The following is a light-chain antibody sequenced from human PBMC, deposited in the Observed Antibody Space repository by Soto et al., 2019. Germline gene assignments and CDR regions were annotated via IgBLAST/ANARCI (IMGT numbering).Light chain of an antibody. J-gene: IGKJ2*01. Sequence: EIVLTQSPGTLSLSPGERATLSCRASQSVSSSYLAWYQQKPGQAPRLLIYDTSSRATGIPDRFSGSGSGTDFTLTISRLEPEDPAVYYCQQYGSSPPMYTFGQGTKLEIK. CDR1: QSVSSSY. CDR2: DTS. V-gene: IGKV3-20*01. CDR3: QQYGSSPPMYT.